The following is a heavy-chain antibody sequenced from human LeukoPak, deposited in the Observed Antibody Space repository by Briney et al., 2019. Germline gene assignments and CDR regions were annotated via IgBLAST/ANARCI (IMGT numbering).Heavy chain of an antibody. V-gene: IGHV4-34*01. Sequence: SETLSLTCAVYGGSFSGYYWSWIRQPPGKGLEWIGEINHSGSTNYNPSLKSRVTISVDTSKNQFSLKLSSVTAADTAVYYCARRRYSSSTSCPLSYCMDVWGKGTTVTVSS. J-gene: IGHJ6*03. D-gene: IGHD2-2*01. CDR3: ARRRYSSSTSCPLSYCMDV. CDR2: INHSGST. CDR1: GGSFSGYY.